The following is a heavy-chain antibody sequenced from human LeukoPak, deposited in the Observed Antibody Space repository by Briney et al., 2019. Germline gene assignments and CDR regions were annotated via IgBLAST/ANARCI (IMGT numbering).Heavy chain of an antibody. V-gene: IGHV1-69*04. CDR3: ARRPSYFDY. Sequence: SVKVSCKASGGTFSSYAISWVRQAPGQGLEWMGRIIPILGIANYAQKFQGRVTITADKSASTAYMELSSLRSEDTAVYYCARRPSYFDYWGQGTLVTVSS. CDR2: IIPILGIA. CDR1: GGTFSSYA. J-gene: IGHJ4*02.